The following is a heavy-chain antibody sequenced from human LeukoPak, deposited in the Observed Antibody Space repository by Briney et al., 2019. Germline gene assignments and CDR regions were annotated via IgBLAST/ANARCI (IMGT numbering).Heavy chain of an antibody. CDR2: INPSGGST. Sequence: ASVKVSCKASGYTFTGYYIYWVRQAPGQGLEWMGIINPSGGSTSYAQKFQGRVTMTRDTSTSTVYMELSSLRSEDTAVYYCARLGGKDSGSYSGLFDYWGQGTLVTVSS. CDR3: ARLGGKDSGSYSGLFDY. J-gene: IGHJ4*02. CDR1: GYTFTGYY. V-gene: IGHV1-46*01. D-gene: IGHD1-26*01.